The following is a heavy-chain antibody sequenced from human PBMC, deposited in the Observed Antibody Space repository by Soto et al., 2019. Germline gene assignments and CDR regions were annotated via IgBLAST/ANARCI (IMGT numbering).Heavy chain of an antibody. Sequence: XGTLTLTCAVYGGSFNGYYWSWIRQPPGKGLEWIGEINHSGSTNYNPSPKSRVTITVDASTNQFSLTLSSVTAADTAVYNCARITLIFCSGYSRDYYCYYGMDVWGQGTTVTVSS. D-gene: IGHD3-3*01. CDR1: GGSFNGYY. J-gene: IGHJ6*02. CDR3: ARITLIFCSGYSRDYYCYYGMDV. CDR2: INHSGST. V-gene: IGHV4-34*01.